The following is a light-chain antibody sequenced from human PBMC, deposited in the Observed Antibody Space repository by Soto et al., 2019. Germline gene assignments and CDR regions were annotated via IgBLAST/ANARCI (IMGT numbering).Light chain of an antibody. J-gene: IGKJ4*01. CDR1: QSVGRNY. CDR3: QQYASSPLT. V-gene: IGKV3-20*01. CDR2: GAS. Sequence: EIVLTQSPGTLSVSPGERATLSCRASQSVGRNYLAWYQQKPGQAPRLLIYGASSRATGIPDRFSGSGSGTDFTITISRLEHEDFAVYYCQQYASSPLTFGGGTNVENK.